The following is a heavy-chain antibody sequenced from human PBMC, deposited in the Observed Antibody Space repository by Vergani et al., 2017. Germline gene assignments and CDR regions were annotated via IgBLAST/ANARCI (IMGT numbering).Heavy chain of an antibody. CDR2: INPNSGGT. V-gene: IGHV1-2*02. Sequence: QGQLVQSGAEVKKPGASVKVSCKASGYTFTGYYMHWVRQAPGQGLEWMGWINPNSGGTNYAQKFQGRVTMTRDKSISTAYMELSRLRSDDTAVYYCARPPLKVAAAGSHYYYYMDVWGQGTTVTVSS. CDR3: ARPPLKVAAAGSHYYYYMDV. CDR1: GYTFTGYY. D-gene: IGHD6-13*01. J-gene: IGHJ6*03.